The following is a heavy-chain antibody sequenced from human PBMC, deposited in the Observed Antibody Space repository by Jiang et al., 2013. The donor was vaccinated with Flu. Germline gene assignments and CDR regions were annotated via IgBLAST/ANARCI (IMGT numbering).Heavy chain of an antibody. Sequence: SMNYWHWSWIRQSPGKGLEWIGYIYESGSTTYNSALKSRVTISIDTSKSQFSLRLSSVTAADTAVYYCARVYPPSSWFDPWGRGTLVTVSS. CDR3: ARVYPPSSWFDP. J-gene: IGHJ5*02. CDR1: SMNYWH. D-gene: IGHD2/OR15-2a*01. CDR2: IYESGST. V-gene: IGHV4-59*01.